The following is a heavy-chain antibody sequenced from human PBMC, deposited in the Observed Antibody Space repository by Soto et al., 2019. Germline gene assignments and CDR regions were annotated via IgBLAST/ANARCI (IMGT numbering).Heavy chain of an antibody. CDR2: ITSNGDNR. Sequence: PWGSLRLSCAASGFTFSTYAMNWVRQAPGKGLEWVSGITSNGDNRYYADSVKGRFTISRDNSKNTAVYYCAREFPYYVSSDSYLDYWGQGALVTVSS. V-gene: IGHV3-23*01. J-gene: IGHJ4*02. CDR3: LDY. D-gene: IGHD3-16*01. CDR1: GFTFSTYA.